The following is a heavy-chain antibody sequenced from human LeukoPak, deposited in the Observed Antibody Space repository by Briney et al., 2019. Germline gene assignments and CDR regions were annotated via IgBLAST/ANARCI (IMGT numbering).Heavy chain of an antibody. Sequence: GGSLRLSCVASGFAVGSNYMSWVRQAPGKGLEWVSLIYSGGAIRYADSVKGRFTISRDSSKNTLFLQMNDLTVEDTARYYCAKAPTTMIDYWGQGTLVTVSS. CDR2: IYSGGAI. V-gene: IGHV3-53*01. J-gene: IGHJ4*02. CDR3: AKAPTTMIDY. D-gene: IGHD3-22*01. CDR1: GFAVGSNY.